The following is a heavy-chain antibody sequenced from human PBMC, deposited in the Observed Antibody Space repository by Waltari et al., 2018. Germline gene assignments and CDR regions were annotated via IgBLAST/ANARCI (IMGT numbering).Heavy chain of an antibody. V-gene: IGHV4-39*07. D-gene: IGHD1-26*01. J-gene: IGHJ4*02. CDR1: GGSISSSSYY. Sequence: QLQLQESGPGLVKPSETLSLTCTVSGGSISSSSYYWGWIRQPPGKGLEWIGSIYYSGSTYYNPSLKRRVTISVDTSKNQFSLKLSSVTAADTAVYYCARVAGIVGATDYWGQGTLVTVSS. CDR2: IYYSGST. CDR3: ARVAGIVGATDY.